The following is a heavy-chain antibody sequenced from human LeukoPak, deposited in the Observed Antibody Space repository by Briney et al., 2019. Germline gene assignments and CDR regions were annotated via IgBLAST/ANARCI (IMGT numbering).Heavy chain of an antibody. V-gene: IGHV3-30-3*01. CDR2: ISYDGSNK. CDR3: ARDGSYDFWSGYWFSPHAGMDV. J-gene: IGHJ6*02. Sequence: GALRLSRAASGFTFSSYAMSWVRQAPGKGLEWVAVISYDGSNKYYADSVKGRFTISRDNSKNTLYLQMNSLRAGDTAVYYCARDGSYDFWSGYWFSPHAGMDVWGQGTTVTVSS. CDR1: GFTFSSYA. D-gene: IGHD3-3*01.